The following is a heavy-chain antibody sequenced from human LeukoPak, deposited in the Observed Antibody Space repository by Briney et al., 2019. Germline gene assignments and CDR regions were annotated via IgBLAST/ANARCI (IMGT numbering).Heavy chain of an antibody. CDR1: GFTFSSYG. CDR2: INWIGGRA. D-gene: IGHD4/OR15-4a*01. V-gene: IGHV3-20*04. J-gene: IGHJ4*02. CDR3: ARRAGAYSHPYDY. Sequence: GGPLRLSCEAPGFTFSSYGISWVRQAPGKGLHWVSGINWIGGRAGYADSVKGRFTISRDNAKNSLYLQMNSLRAEDTALYYCARRAGAYSHPYDYWGQGTLVTVSS.